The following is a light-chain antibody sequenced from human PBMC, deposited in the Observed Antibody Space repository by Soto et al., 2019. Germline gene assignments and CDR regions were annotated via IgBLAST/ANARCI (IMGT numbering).Light chain of an antibody. Sequence: TQSPATLSLSPGERATLSCRASQSIHTSLAWYQQKPGQPPRLVVYDSTLRANGVPDRFGGSRSGTEFTLTISSLQSEDFAVYYCQQYNNWPPLTFGGGTKVDIK. J-gene: IGKJ4*01. CDR3: QQYNNWPPLT. CDR2: DST. CDR1: QSIHTS. V-gene: IGKV3D-15*01.